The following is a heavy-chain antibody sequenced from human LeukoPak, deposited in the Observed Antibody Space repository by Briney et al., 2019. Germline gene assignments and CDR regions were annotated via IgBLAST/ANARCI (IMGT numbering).Heavy chain of an antibody. V-gene: IGHV3-11*01. D-gene: IGHD2-15*01. Sequence: GGSLRLSCAASGFTFSDYYMSWIRQAPGKGLEWVSYISDSGHTIYYADSVKGRFTISRDSAKNSLYLQMNSLRAEDTAVYYCARDDGPGGNFEYWGQGTLVTVSS. CDR3: ARDDGPGGNFEY. CDR2: ISDSGHTI. J-gene: IGHJ4*02. CDR1: GFTFSDYY.